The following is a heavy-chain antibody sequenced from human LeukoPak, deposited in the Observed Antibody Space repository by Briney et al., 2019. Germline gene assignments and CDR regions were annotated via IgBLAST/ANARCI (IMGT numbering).Heavy chain of an antibody. CDR3: ARTPYCSGGSCYQVDY. CDR2: IEQDGSEK. Sequence: GGSLRLSCAASGFTFSSYWMSWVRQAPGKGLEWVANIEQDGSEKYYVDSVKGRFTISRDNAKNSLFLQMNSLRAEDTAVYYCARTPYCSGGSCYQVDYWGQGTLVTVSS. CDR1: GFTFSSYW. J-gene: IGHJ4*02. V-gene: IGHV3-7*01. D-gene: IGHD2-15*01.